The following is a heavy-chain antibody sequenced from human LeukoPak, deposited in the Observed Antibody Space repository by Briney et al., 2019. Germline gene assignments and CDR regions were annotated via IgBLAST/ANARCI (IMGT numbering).Heavy chain of an antibody. V-gene: IGHV4-61*02. Sequence: SQTLSLTCTVSGGSISSGSYYWSWIRQPAGKGLEWIGRVYTSGSTNYNPSLKSRVTISVDTSKNQFSLKLSSVTAADTAVYYCARGPRWLQPGGFDYWGQGTLVTVSS. J-gene: IGHJ4*02. CDR3: ARGPRWLQPGGFDY. D-gene: IGHD5-24*01. CDR2: VYTSGST. CDR1: GGSISSGSYY.